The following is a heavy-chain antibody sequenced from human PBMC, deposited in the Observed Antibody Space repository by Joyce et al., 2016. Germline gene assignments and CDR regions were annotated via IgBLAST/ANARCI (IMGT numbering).Heavy chain of an antibody. CDR2: IYYSGSM. D-gene: IGHD2-21*02. J-gene: IGHJ4*02. V-gene: IGHV4-39*07. Sequence: QLQLQESGSGLVKPSETLSLTCTVSGDSISRSDYHWGWIRQPPGKGLEWIGRIYYSGSMYYNPTLKSRVTMSVDTSKNQFSLKLSSVTAADTALYYCARNVVVVTPIGNYFDYWGQGTLVTVSS. CDR3: ARNVVVVTPIGNYFDY. CDR1: GDSISRSDYH.